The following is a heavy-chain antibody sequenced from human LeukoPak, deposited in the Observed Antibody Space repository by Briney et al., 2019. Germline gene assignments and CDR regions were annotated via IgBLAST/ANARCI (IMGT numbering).Heavy chain of an antibody. CDR3: ARDSVGGNGFDY. J-gene: IGHJ4*02. V-gene: IGHV3-33*01. D-gene: IGHD4-23*01. CDR2: IWYDGSNK. Sequence: GGSLRLSCAASGFTFSSYGMHWVRQAPGKGLEWVAVIWYDGSNKYYADSVKGRFTISRDNSKNTLYLQMNSLRAEDTAVYYCARDSVGGNGFDYWGQGTLVTVSS. CDR1: GFTFSSYG.